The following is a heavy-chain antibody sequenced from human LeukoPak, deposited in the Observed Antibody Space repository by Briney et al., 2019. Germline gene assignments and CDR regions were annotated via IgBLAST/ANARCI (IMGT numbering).Heavy chain of an antibody. Sequence: QPGGSLRLSCAASGFTFSSYAMSWVRQAPGKGLEWVSAISGSGGSTYYADSVKGRFTISRDNSKNTLYLQMNSLRAEDTAVYYCAKARTNSGSYYGWFDSWGQGTLVTVSS. J-gene: IGHJ5*01. CDR1: GFTFSSYA. V-gene: IGHV3-23*01. CDR3: AKARTNSGSYYGWFDS. D-gene: IGHD1-26*01. CDR2: ISGSGGST.